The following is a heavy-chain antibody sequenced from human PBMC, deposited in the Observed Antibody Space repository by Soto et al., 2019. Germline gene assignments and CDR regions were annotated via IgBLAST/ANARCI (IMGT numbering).Heavy chain of an antibody. CDR3: ARGLCSSTSGYSGAWDYYYYYMDV. CDR2: ISAYNGNT. CDR1: GYTFTSYG. Sequence: QVQLVQSGAEVKKPGASVKVSCKASGYTFTSYGISWVRQAPGQGLEWLGWISAYNGNTNYAQKLQGRVTMTTDTSTSTADSELRSLRSDDTAVYYCARGLCSSTSGYSGAWDYYYYYMDVWGKGTTVTVAS. V-gene: IGHV1-18*01. D-gene: IGHD2-2*01. J-gene: IGHJ6*03.